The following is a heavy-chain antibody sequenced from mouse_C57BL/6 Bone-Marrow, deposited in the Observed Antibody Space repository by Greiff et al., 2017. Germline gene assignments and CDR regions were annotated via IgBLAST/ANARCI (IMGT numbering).Heavy chain of an antibody. V-gene: IGHV1-59*01. CDR1: GYTFTSYW. Sequence: QVQLQQPGAELVRPGTSVKLSCKASGYTFTSYWMHWVKQRPGQGLEWIGVIDPSDSYTNYNQKFKGKATLTVDTSSSTAYMQLSSLTSEDSAVYDCASYYGSSSWYFDVWGTGTTVTVSS. J-gene: IGHJ1*03. CDR3: ASYYGSSSWYFDV. D-gene: IGHD1-1*01. CDR2: IDPSDSYT.